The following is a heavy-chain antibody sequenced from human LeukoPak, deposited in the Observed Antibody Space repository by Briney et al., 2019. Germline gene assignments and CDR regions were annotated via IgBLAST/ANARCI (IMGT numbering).Heavy chain of an antibody. CDR3: ARPKLRWSAYYYMDV. D-gene: IGHD4-23*01. Sequence: ASVKVSCKASGYTFTNYTINWVRQAPGQGLEWMGWISTNTGNPTYAQGFTGRFVFSLDTSVSTAYLQISSLKAEDTAVYYCARPKLRWSAYYYMDVWGKGTTVTVPS. CDR2: ISTNTGNP. V-gene: IGHV7-4-1*02. J-gene: IGHJ6*03. CDR1: GYTFTNYT.